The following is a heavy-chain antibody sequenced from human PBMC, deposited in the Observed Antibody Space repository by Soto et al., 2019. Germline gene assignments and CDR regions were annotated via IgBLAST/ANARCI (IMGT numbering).Heavy chain of an antibody. Sequence: VGSLRLSCASSVFIFSKYAHHCVRHSPGQWLEWVAVIACGGSGQFYADSVKGRFTISRDNSKNTLYLQMNSLRSEDTAVYYCVRKGFCGSGFCYGMEVWGQGTTVIVSS. CDR2: IACGGSGQ. CDR3: VRKGFCGSGFCYGMEV. J-gene: IGHJ6*01. D-gene: IGHD6-19*01. V-gene: IGHV3-30-3*01. CDR1: VFIFSKYA.